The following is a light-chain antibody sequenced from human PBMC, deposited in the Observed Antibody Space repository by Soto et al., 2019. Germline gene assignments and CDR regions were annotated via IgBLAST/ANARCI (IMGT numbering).Light chain of an antibody. V-gene: IGLV2-14*01. CDR2: DVN. CDR1: SRDVGAYNS. CDR3: CSHTASGNYV. J-gene: IGLJ1*01. Sequence: QSVLTQPASVSGSPGQSIAISCTGTSRDVGAYNSVSWYQQHPGKVPKLLIYDVNNRPSEISTRFSGSKSGNTASLTISGLQAEDEADYCCCSHTASGNYVFGTGTKATVL.